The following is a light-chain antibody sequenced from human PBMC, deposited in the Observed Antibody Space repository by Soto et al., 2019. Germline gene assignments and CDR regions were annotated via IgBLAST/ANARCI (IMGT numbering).Light chain of an antibody. V-gene: IGKV3-11*01. Sequence: EIVLTQSPGTLSLSPGERATLSCRASQSVGSDLAWYQQKPGQAPRLVIYDIFTRATGVPTRISGSGSGTDFTLTISGLEPEDFAFYYCQQRNNWPPITFGQGTRLEIK. J-gene: IGKJ5*01. CDR3: QQRNNWPPIT. CDR1: QSVGSD. CDR2: DIF.